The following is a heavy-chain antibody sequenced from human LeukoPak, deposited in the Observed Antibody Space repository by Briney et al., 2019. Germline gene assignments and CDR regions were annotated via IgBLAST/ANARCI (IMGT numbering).Heavy chain of an antibody. V-gene: IGHV4-39*07. J-gene: IGHJ4*02. CDR2: IYYSGTT. D-gene: IGHD3-10*01. CDR3: ARGGDRSFDY. Sequence: PSETLSLTCTVSGGSISSSPYYWGWIRQPPGKGLEWIGSIYYSGTTHYSPSLESRVTISVDTSKNQFSLKLASVTAADTAIYYCARGGDRSFDYWGQGTLVTVSS. CDR1: GGSISSSPYY.